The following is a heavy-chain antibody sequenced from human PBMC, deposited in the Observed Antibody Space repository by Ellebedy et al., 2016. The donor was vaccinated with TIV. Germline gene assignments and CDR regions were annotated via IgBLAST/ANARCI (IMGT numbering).Heavy chain of an antibody. Sequence: SETLSLXXTVSGGSISSSSYYWGWIRQPPGKGLEWIGSIYYSGSTYYNPSLKSRVTISVDTSKNQFSLKLSSVTAADTAVYYCARHFPYSSGWYYFDYWGQGTLVTVSS. J-gene: IGHJ4*02. V-gene: IGHV4-39*01. CDR3: ARHFPYSSGWYYFDY. D-gene: IGHD6-19*01. CDR1: GGSISSSSYY. CDR2: IYYSGST.